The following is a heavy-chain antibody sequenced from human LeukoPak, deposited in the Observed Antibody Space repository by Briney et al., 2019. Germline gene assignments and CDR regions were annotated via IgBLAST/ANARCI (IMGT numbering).Heavy chain of an antibody. V-gene: IGHV3-64D*06. CDR3: ARSAYDYEAPGY. J-gene: IGHJ4*02. CDR2: ISSNGGST. CDR1: GFTFSSYA. Sequence: PGRSLRLSCSASGFTFSSYAMHWVRQPPRKGLEYVSFISSNGGSTYYADSVKGRFTISRDKSKNTLYLQMNSLRADDTAVYYCARSAYDYEAPGYWGQGTLVTVAS. D-gene: IGHD5-12*01.